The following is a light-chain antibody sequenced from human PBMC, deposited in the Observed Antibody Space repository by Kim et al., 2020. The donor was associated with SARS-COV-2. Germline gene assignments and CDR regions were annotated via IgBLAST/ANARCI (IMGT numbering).Light chain of an antibody. J-gene: IGLJ2*01. CDR3: SSYAGSNIVV. CDR2: EVN. Sequence: QPVLTQPPSASGSPGQSVTISCTGTSSDVGGSNYVSWYQQHPGKAPKLMIYEVNERPSGVPDRFSGSKSGNTASLTVSGLQSEDEADYYCSSYAGSNIVVFGGGTKVTVL. V-gene: IGLV2-8*01. CDR1: SSDVGGSNY.